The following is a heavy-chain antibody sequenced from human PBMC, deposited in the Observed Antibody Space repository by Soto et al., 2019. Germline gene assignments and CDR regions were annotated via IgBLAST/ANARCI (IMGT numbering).Heavy chain of an antibody. CDR3: ARSLGVVVAPIDY. J-gene: IGHJ4*02. V-gene: IGHV4-30-2*01. CDR1: GGSISSGGYS. D-gene: IGHD2-15*01. CDR2: IYHSGST. Sequence: QLQLQESGSGLVKPSQTLSLTCAVSGGSISSGGYSWSWIRQPPGKGLEWIGYIYHSGSTYYNPSLKSRVTLSVDRSKNQFSRKLSSVTAADTAVYYCARSLGVVVAPIDYWGQGTLVTVSS.